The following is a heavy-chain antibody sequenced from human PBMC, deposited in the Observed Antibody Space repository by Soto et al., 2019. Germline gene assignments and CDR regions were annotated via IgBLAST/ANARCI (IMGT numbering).Heavy chain of an antibody. CDR1: GGSISSYY. CDR2: IYYSGST. D-gene: IGHD6-6*01. CDR3: ARGLVYSSSFDY. Sequence: SETLSLTCTVSGGSISSYYWSWIRQPPGKGLEWIGYIYYSGSTNYNPSLKSRVTISVDTSKNQFSLKLSSVTAADTAVYYCARGLVYSSSFDYWGQGTLVTVSS. J-gene: IGHJ4*02. V-gene: IGHV4-59*01.